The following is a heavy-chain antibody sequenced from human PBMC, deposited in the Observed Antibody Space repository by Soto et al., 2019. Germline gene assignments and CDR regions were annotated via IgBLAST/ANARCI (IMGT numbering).Heavy chain of an antibody. CDR2: INHSGST. J-gene: IGHJ4*02. V-gene: IGHV4-34*01. CDR1: GGTFSGYY. CDR3: ARSYGDYVFDY. Sequence: PSETLSLTCAVYGGTFSGYYWTWIRQPPGKGLEWIGEINHSGSTNCNPSLKSRVTISVDTSKNQFSLKLSSVTAADTAVYYCARSYGDYVFDYWGQGTLVTVSS. D-gene: IGHD4-17*01.